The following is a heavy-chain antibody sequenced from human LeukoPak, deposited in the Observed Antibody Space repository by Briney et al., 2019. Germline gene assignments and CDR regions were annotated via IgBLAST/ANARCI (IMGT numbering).Heavy chain of an antibody. Sequence: AGGSLRLSCAASGFTFSSYAMHWVRQAPGKGLEWVAVISYDGSNKYYADSVKGRFTISRDSSKNTLYLQMNSLRAEDTAVYYCARNGIYQLHWVWFDPWGQGTLVTVSS. CDR2: ISYDGSNK. V-gene: IGHV3-30-3*01. J-gene: IGHJ5*02. CDR1: GFTFSSYA. D-gene: IGHD2-2*01. CDR3: ARNGIYQLHWVWFDP.